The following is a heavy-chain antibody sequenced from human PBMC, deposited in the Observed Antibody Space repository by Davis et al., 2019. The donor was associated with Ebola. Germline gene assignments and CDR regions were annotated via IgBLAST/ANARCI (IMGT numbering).Heavy chain of an antibody. J-gene: IGHJ6*02. CDR3: AVSLYYYYGMDV. CDR2: TYYRSKWYN. Sequence: SQTLSLTCSISGDSVSNNSAAWNWIRQSPSRGLEWLGRTYYRSKWYNDYAVSVKSRITINPDTSKNQFSLQLNSVTPEDTAVYYCAVSLYYYYGMDVWGQGTTVTVSS. D-gene: IGHD1-14*01. CDR1: GDSVSNNSAA. V-gene: IGHV6-1*01.